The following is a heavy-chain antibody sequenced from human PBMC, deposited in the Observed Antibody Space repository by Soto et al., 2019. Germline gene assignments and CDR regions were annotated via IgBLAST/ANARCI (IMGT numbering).Heavy chain of an antibody. CDR3: ARALRYCTSTACYFAFDI. V-gene: IGHV1-18*01. D-gene: IGHD2-2*01. Sequence: ASVKVSCKASGYTFTSYGISWVRQAPGQGLEWMGWISAYNGNTNYAQKLQGRVTMTTDTSTSTAYMQMNSLKTEDTAVYYCARALRYCTSTACYFAFDIWGQGTMVTVPS. CDR1: GYTFTSYG. CDR2: ISAYNGNT. J-gene: IGHJ3*02.